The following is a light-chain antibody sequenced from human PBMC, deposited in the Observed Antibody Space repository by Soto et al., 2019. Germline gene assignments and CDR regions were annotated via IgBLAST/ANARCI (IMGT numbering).Light chain of an antibody. CDR1: QSISSNF. Sequence: EIVLTQSPGTLSVSPGERATLSCRASQSISSNFLAWYQQKPGQAPSLLIYGASSRATGIPDRFSGSGSGNDFTLSISRLEPEDSAIYYCQQYVSWTFGQGTKVEIK. J-gene: IGKJ1*01. CDR2: GAS. V-gene: IGKV3-20*01. CDR3: QQYVSWT.